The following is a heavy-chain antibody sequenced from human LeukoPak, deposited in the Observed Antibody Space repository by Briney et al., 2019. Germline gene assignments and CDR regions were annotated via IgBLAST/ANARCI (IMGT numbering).Heavy chain of an antibody. CDR3: ARGPKITGTTLYYYYYMDV. CDR1: EFTINDAW. D-gene: IGHD1-7*01. J-gene: IGHJ6*03. CDR2: IYSGGST. Sequence: GGSLRLSCAASEFTINDAWMSWVRQAPGKGLEWVSVIYSGGSTYYADSVKGRFTISRDNSKNTLYLQMNSLRAEDTAVYYCARGPKITGTTLYYYYYMDVWGKGTTVTVSS. V-gene: IGHV3-53*01.